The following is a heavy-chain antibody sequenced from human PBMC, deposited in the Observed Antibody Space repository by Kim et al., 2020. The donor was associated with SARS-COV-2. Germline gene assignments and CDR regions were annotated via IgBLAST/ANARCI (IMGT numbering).Heavy chain of an antibody. CDR3: ARVASGSTAWCYFDY. D-gene: IGHD6-19*01. Sequence: GGSLRLSCAASGFTLSDYYMTWIRQAPGEGLERISNISSSSSYTKSADSVKGRSTISRDNAKNSLYLQMNSLRAEDTAVYYGARVASGSTAWCYFDYWGQGTLVTVTS. V-gene: IGHV3-11*03. J-gene: IGHJ4*02. CDR1: GFTLSDYY. CDR2: ISSSSSYT.